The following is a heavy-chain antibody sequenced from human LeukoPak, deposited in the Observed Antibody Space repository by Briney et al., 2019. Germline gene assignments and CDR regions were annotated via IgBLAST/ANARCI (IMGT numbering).Heavy chain of an antibody. V-gene: IGHV3-23*01. Sequence: LPGGSLRLSCAASGFSFSIFAMNWVRQAPGKGLEWVSVISSGGSANYADSVKGRFTIFRDNSKNTLYLQMSSLRAEDTAIYYCAKAAVTTQTLSSFDFWGQGTLVTVSS. D-gene: IGHD4-17*01. CDR3: AKAAVTTQTLSSFDF. J-gene: IGHJ4*02. CDR2: ISSGGSA. CDR1: GFSFSIFA.